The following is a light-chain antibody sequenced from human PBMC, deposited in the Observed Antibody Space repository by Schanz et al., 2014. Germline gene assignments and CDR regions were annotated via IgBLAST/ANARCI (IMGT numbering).Light chain of an antibody. CDR3: QSYDSSLSGV. Sequence: QSVLTQPPSLSGAPGQRVTIPCTGTSSNIGAGFDVHWYQQLPQTAPKLLIYGNNHRPSGVSDRFSGSQSGTSASLAIIGLQTEDEADYYCQSYDSSLSGVFGGGTKLTVL. CDR2: GNN. J-gene: IGLJ3*02. V-gene: IGLV1-40*01. CDR1: SSNIGAGFD.